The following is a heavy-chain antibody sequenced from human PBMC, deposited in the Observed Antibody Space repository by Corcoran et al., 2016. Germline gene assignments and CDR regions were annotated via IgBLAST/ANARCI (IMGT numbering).Heavy chain of an antibody. CDR1: GFPFSDSS. CDR3: ARDPAFGAVDY. V-gene: IGHV3-7*01. Sequence: EVQLVESGGGLVQPGGSLRLSCAASGFPFSDSSMTWVRQAPGKGLEWVANMNQDGSVIWYLDSAKGRFTISRDNAKNSLYLQMNSLRAEVTAVYYCARDPAFGAVDYWGQGTLVTVSS. D-gene: IGHD3-10*01. J-gene: IGHJ4*02. CDR2: MNQDGSVI.